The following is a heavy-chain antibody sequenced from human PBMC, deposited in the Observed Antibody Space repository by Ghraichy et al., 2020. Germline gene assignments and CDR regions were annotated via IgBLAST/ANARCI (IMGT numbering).Heavy chain of an antibody. CDR1: GFTVSSNY. D-gene: IGHD6-13*01. J-gene: IGHJ4*02. Sequence: GGSLRLSCAASGFTVSSNYMSWVRQAPGKGLEWVSVIYSGGSTYYADSVKGRFTISRDNSKNTLYLQMNSLRAEDTAGYYCARDSPPPSEAAVPYWGQGTLVTVSS. CDR2: IYSGGST. V-gene: IGHV3-53*01. CDR3: ARDSPPPSEAAVPY.